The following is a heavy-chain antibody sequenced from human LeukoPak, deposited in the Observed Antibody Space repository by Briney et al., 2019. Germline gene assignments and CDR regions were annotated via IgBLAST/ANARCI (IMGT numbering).Heavy chain of an antibody. CDR2: IKVDGSEK. V-gene: IGHV3-7*01. CDR1: GFTFSRYW. Sequence: GGSLRLSCAVSGFTFSRYWMTWVRQVPGKGLEWVANIKVDGSEKYYVDAVKGRFTISRDNAKDSLYLQMNGLRAEDTAIYYCARAQWTAFDYYYYMDVWGKGTTVTVSS. J-gene: IGHJ6*03. CDR3: ARAQWTAFDYYYYMDV. D-gene: IGHD3/OR15-3a*01.